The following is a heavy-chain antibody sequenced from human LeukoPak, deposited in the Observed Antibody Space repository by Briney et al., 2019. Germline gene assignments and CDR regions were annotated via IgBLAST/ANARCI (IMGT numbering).Heavy chain of an antibody. CDR1: GYTFTPYY. CDR3: SRDPSNRYYSDV. Sequence: GASVKVSCKPSGYTFTPYYLHWLRQAPGQGLEWMGWINPKNGGTNYAQKFQGRITMTRDTTINTASMELSGLTSDDTAVYYCSRDPSNRYYSDVWGIGTTVTVSS. J-gene: IGHJ6*03. CDR2: INPKNGGT. V-gene: IGHV1-2*02. D-gene: IGHD1-14*01.